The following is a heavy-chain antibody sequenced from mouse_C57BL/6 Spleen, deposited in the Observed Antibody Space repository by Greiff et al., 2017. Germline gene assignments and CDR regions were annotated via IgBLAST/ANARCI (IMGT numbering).Heavy chain of an antibody. CDR2: IRNKANNHAT. CDR3: TRNSGNYVDYAMDY. V-gene: IGHV6-6*01. CDR1: GFTFSDAW. Sequence: EVQLVESGGGLVQPGGSMKLSCAASGFTFSDAWMDWVRQSPEKGLEWVAEIRNKANNHATYYAESVKGRFTISRDDSKSSVYLQMNSLRAEDTGIYYCTRNSGNYVDYAMDYWGQGTSVTVSS. D-gene: IGHD2-1*01. J-gene: IGHJ4*01.